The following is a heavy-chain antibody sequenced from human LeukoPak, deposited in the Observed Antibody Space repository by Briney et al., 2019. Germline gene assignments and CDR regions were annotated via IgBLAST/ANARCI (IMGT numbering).Heavy chain of an antibody. CDR2: IIPIFGTA. CDR3: ARGGDFWSGYSMDV. J-gene: IGHJ6*03. Sequence: ASVKVSCKASGGTFSSYAISWVRQAPGQGLEWMGGIIPIFGTANYAQKFQGRVTITTDESTSTAYMELSSLRSEDTAVYYCARGGDFWSGYSMDVWGKGTTVTVSS. CDR1: GGTFSSYA. V-gene: IGHV1-69*05. D-gene: IGHD3-3*01.